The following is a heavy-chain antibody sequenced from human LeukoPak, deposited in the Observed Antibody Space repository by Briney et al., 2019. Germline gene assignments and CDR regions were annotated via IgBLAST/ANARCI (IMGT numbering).Heavy chain of an antibody. CDR2: ISFDGSSK. J-gene: IGHJ6*03. Sequence: GGSLRLSCAASGFTFSAYGMHWVRQAPGKGLEGVAVISFDGSSKDYAESVRGRFTVSRDNSKNTLYLQMNSLRVEDTAVYYCAKAADQYYYYHFYYMDVWGKGTTVTVSS. D-gene: IGHD2-2*01. CDR3: AKAADQYYYYHFYYMDV. CDR1: GFTFSAYG. V-gene: IGHV3-30*18.